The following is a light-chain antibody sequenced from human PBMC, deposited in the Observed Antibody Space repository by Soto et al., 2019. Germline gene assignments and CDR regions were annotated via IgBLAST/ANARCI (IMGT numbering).Light chain of an antibody. Sequence: QSALTQPRSVSGSPGQSVTISCTGTSSDVVIYNYVSWYQHHPGKAPKPMIYDVSKRPSGVPERFSGSKSGNTASLTISGLQAEDEADYYCCSYLGSYVLFGGGTKLTVL. V-gene: IGLV2-11*01. CDR3: CSYLGSYVL. J-gene: IGLJ2*01. CDR2: DVS. CDR1: SSDVVIYNY.